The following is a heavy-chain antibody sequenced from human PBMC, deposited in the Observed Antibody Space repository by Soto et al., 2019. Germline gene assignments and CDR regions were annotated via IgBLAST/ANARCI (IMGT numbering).Heavy chain of an antibody. CDR2: IIPIFGTV. CDR3: ARGNHRWLQLWYFDL. D-gene: IGHD5-12*01. CDR1: GGTFSSYA. Sequence: QVQLVQSGAEVKKPGSSVKDSCKASGGTFSSYAISWVRQAPGQGLEWMGGIIPIFGTVNYAQKFQGRVTITADESTSTAYMELSSLRSEDTAVYYCARGNHRWLQLWYFDLWGRGTLVTVSS. V-gene: IGHV1-69*12. J-gene: IGHJ2*01.